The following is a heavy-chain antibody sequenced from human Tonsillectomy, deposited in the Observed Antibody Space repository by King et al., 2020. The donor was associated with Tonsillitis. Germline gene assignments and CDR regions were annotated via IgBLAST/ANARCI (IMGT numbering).Heavy chain of an antibody. D-gene: IGHD3-22*01. CDR1: GFTFSSYG. Sequence: VQLVESGGGVVQPGRSLRLSCAASGFTFSSYGMHWVRQAPGKGLEWVAVISYDGSNKYYADSVKGRFTISRDNSKNTLYLQMNNLRAEDTAVYYCAKDQGTTHDPIYDSSGYYLIPFYYYYYMDVWGKGTTVTVSS. CDR3: AKDQGTTHDPIYDSSGYYLIPFYYYYYMDV. V-gene: IGHV3-30*18. J-gene: IGHJ6*03. CDR2: ISYDGSNK.